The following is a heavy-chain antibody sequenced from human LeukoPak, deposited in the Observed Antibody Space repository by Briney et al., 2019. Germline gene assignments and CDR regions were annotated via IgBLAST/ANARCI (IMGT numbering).Heavy chain of an antibody. J-gene: IGHJ4*02. Sequence: GGSLRLSCAASGFSFSSYAMSWFRQAPGKGLEWVSGISGSGGNTYYADSVKGRFTISRDNSKNTLYLQMNSLRAEDTAVYYCAKASYGGDPPENFDSWGQGTLVTVSS. CDR3: AKASYGGDPPENFDS. CDR2: ISGSGGNT. D-gene: IGHD2-8*01. V-gene: IGHV3-23*01. CDR1: GFSFSSYA.